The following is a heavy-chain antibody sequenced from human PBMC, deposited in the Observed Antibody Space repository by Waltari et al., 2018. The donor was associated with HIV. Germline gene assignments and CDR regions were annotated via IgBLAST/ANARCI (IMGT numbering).Heavy chain of an antibody. Sequence: QVQLVQPGAAVKKPGASGKVSCKASGYTLTSYALHWVRQAPGQRLEWMGWIKAGNGNTKYSRKFQGGVTITRDTSASTAYMELSSLRSEDTAVYYCARAAHSYYDSSPYYFDYWGQGSLVTVSS. CDR1: GYTLTSYA. D-gene: IGHD3-22*01. CDR2: IKAGNGNT. CDR3: ARAAHSYYDSSPYYFDY. J-gene: IGHJ4*02. V-gene: IGHV1-3*01.